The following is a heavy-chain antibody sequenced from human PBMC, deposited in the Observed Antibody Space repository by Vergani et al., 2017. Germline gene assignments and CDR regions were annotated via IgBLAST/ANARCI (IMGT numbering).Heavy chain of an antibody. J-gene: IGHJ5*02. Sequence: QVQLVQSGAEVQKPGSSVKVSCKASGGTFSSYAISWVRQAPGQGLEWMGRIIPILGIANYAQKFQGRVTITADKSTSTAYMELSSLRSEDTAVYYCASTVRGVHVGWFDPWGQGTLVTVSS. V-gene: IGHV1-69*04. CDR1: GGTFSSYA. CDR2: IIPILGIA. CDR3: ASTVRGVHVGWFDP. D-gene: IGHD3-10*01.